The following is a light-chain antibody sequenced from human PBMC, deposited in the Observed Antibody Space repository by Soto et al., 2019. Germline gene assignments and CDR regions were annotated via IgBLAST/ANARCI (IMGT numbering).Light chain of an antibody. CDR3: MQALQTPPT. CDR1: QSLLHSNGYNY. CDR2: LAF. V-gene: IGKV2-28*01. J-gene: IGKJ4*01. Sequence: DIVMTQSPLSLPVTPGEPASISCRSSQSLLHSNGYNYLDWYLQKPGQSPQLLIYLAFTRASGVPDRFSGSGSGTDFTLKISRVDAEDVGVYYCMQALQTPPTFGGGTKVEIK.